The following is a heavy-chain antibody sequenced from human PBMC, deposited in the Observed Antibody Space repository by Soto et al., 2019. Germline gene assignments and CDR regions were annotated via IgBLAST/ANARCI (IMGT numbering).Heavy chain of an antibody. Sequence: SVKVSCKASGGTFSSYAISWVRQAPGQGLEWMGGIIPIFGTANYAQKFQGRVTITADESTSTAYMELSSLRSEDTAVYYCARHSSSSGNYYYYGMDVWGQGTLVTVSS. CDR2: IIPIFGTA. J-gene: IGHJ6*02. D-gene: IGHD6-6*01. CDR1: GGTFSSYA. V-gene: IGHV1-69*13. CDR3: ARHSSSSGNYYYYGMDV.